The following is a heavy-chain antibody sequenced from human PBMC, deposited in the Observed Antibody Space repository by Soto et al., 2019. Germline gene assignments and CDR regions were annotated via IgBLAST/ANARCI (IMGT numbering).Heavy chain of an antibody. J-gene: IGHJ5*02. CDR3: ARMGHGEPTNWFDP. D-gene: IGHD4-17*01. V-gene: IGHV1-69*13. Sequence: GASVEVSCKASGGTFSSYAISWVRQAPGQGLEWMGGITPIFGTANYAQKFQGRVTITADESTSTAYMELSSLRSEDTAVYYCARMGHGEPTNWFDPWGQGTLVTVSS. CDR2: ITPIFGTA. CDR1: GGTFSSYA.